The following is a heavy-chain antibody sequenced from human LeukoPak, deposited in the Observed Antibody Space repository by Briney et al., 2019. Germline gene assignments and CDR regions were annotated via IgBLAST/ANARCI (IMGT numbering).Heavy chain of an antibody. CDR3: ARRGSGSYVLDY. CDR2: INPSDGVI. V-gene: IGHV1-46*01. CDR1: GYTFTRYY. D-gene: IGHD3-10*01. J-gene: IGHJ4*02. Sequence: ASVKVSWKASGYTFTRYYMHWVRQAPGQGLEWMGIINPSDGVIDYAQKFQDRVTMTRDTSTSTVYMELSSLRSEDTAVYYCARRGSGSYVLDYWGQGTLVTVSS.